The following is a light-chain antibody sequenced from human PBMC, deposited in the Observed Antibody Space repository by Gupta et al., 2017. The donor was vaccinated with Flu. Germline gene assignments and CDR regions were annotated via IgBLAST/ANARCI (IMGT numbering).Light chain of an antibody. Sequence: FLAQSPGTLSLSPGERVTLSCRASESVNRNHLAWYQQKPGQAPRLLMYGTSNRAPGIPDRFSGGGSGTXFTLTIXRPEPEESAIFYCHHEGNSPYTFGXGTKIEIK. CDR2: GTS. CDR3: HHEGNSPYT. J-gene: IGKJ2*01. CDR1: ESVNRNH. V-gene: IGKV3-20*01.